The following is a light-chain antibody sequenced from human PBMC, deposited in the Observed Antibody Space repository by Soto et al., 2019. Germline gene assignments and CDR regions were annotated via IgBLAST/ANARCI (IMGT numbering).Light chain of an antibody. Sequence: EVVLTQSTATLSLSPGERATLSCRASQSLSSSSLAWYQQKPGQAPRLLISGASSRAAEIPDRFGGSRSGTEFTLTINNLEPEDFAVYYCQQRNVWPPITFGQGTRLEN. CDR2: GAS. V-gene: IGKV3D-20*02. J-gene: IGKJ5*01. CDR1: QSLSSSS. CDR3: QQRNVWPPIT.